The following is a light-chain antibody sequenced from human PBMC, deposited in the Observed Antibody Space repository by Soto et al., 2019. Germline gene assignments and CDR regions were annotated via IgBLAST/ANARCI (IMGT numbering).Light chain of an antibody. CDR1: QSVSSNY. J-gene: IGKJ1*01. CDR3: QQYGGSSPT. Sequence: EIVLTQSPGTLSLSPGERATLSCRASQSVSSNYLAWYQRKPGQAPSLLIYGASSRATDIPNRFSGSGSGTDFTLTITRLEPEDFSVYFCQQYGGSSPTFGQGTKVEIK. V-gene: IGKV3-20*01. CDR2: GAS.